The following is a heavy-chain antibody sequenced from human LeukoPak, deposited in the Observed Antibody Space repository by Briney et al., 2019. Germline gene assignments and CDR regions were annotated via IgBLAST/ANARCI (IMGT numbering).Heavy chain of an antibody. V-gene: IGHV4-34*01. J-gene: IGHJ4*02. CDR3: ARLWPQSHFGVVRPKDY. CDR2: INHSGST. CDR1: GGSFSGYY. D-gene: IGHD3-3*01. Sequence: SETLSLTCAVYGGSFSGYYWSWIRQPPGKGLEWIGEINHSGSTNYNPSLKSRVTISVDTSKNQFSLKLSSVTAADTAVYYCARLWPQSHFGVVRPKDYWGQGTLVTVSS.